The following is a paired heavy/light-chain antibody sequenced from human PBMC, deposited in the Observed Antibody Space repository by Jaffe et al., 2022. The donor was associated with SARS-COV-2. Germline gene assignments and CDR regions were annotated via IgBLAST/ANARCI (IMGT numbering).Light chain of an antibody. CDR2: WAS. V-gene: IGKV4-1*01. CDR3: QQYYSTPLT. CDR1: QSVFSSSNKKNY. J-gene: IGKJ4*01. Sequence: DIVMTQSPDSLAVSLGERATIDCKSSQSVFSSSNKKNYLAWYQQKPGQPPKLLLYWASTRGSGVPDRFSGSVSGTDFTLTISSLQAEDVAVYYCQQYYSTPLTFGGGTKVEIK.
Heavy chain of an antibody. CDR3: AKSGRFLEWLSWFDP. CDR2: ISSGRGDGT. V-gene: IGHV3-23*01. J-gene: IGHJ5*02. CDR1: GFTFSTFA. Sequence: EVQLLESGGNLLQPGGSLRLSCAVSGFTFSTFAMHWVRQAPGKGLEWVSSISSGRGDGTHYAHSVKGRFTISRDNSKNTLYLQMNSLRPEDTAVYYCAKSGRFLEWLSWFDPWGQGTLVTVSS. D-gene: IGHD3-3*01.